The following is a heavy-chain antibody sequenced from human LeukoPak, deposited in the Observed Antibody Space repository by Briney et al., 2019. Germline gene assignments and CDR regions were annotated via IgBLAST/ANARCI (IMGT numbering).Heavy chain of an antibody. D-gene: IGHD3-10*01. CDR3: ARIVGSWRPDAFDI. CDR2: IKQDGSEK. CDR1: GFTFSSYW. J-gene: IGHJ3*02. Sequence: GGSLRLSCAASGFTFSSYWMSWVRQAPGKGLEWVANIKQDGSEKYYVDSVKGRFTISRDNAKNSLYLQMNSLRAEDTAVYYCARIVGSWRPDAFDIWGHGTMVTVSS. V-gene: IGHV3-7*01.